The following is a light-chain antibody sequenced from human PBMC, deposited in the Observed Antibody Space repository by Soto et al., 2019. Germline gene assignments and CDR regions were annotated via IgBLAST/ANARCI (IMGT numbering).Light chain of an antibody. CDR2: EVY. V-gene: IGKV1-5*03. CDR3: QQYHSVPYT. CDR1: RDIHTL. J-gene: IGKJ2*01. Sequence: DIQMTQSPSTLSASPGDRVMMTCRASRDIHTLLAWYQQKPGKAPELLIFEVYKLKSGVPSRFSGSESEIDFTLTINGLQPDDFGTYYCQQYHSVPYTFDQGTKLEI.